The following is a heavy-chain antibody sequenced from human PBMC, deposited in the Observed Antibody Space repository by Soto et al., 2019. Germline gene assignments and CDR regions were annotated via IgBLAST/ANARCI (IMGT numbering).Heavy chain of an antibody. J-gene: IGHJ4*02. CDR3: VRHSALVKVHFDY. Sequence: QLQLQESGPGLVKPSEILSLTCTVSGGSISSSSYYWGWIRQPPGKGLEWIGSIYYSGSTYYNPSLKSRVSISVDTSKNHFSLRLSSVTAADTALYYCVRHSALVKVHFDYWGQGTLVAVSS. CDR2: IYYSGST. CDR1: GGSISSSSYY. V-gene: IGHV4-39*01. D-gene: IGHD5-18*01.